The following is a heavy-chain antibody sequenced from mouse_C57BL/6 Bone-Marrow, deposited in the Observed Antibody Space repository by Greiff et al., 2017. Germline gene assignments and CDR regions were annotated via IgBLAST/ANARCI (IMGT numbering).Heavy chain of an antibody. D-gene: IGHD2-4*01. V-gene: IGHV1-50*01. J-gene: IGHJ4*01. CDR1: GYTFTSYW. Sequence: QVQLKQPGAELVKPGASVKLSCKASGYTFTSYWMQWVKQRPGQGLEWIGEIDPSDSYTTYNQKFKGKATLTVDTSSSTAYMQLSSLTSEDSAVYYCARWGLRGYAMDYWGQGTSVTVSS. CDR2: IDPSDSYT. CDR3: ARWGLRGYAMDY.